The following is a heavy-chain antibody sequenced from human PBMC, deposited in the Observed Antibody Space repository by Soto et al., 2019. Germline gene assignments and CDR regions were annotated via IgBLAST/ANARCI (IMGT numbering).Heavy chain of an antibody. D-gene: IGHD5-12*01. CDR1: GFTFSSYA. CDR3: AKRRKGYDSAAPDCH. V-gene: IGHV3-23*01. Sequence: GGSLRLSCAASGFTFSSYAMSWVRQAPGKGLEWVSAISGSGGSTYYADSVKGRFTMSRDNSKNTLYLQMNSLRAEDTAVYYCAKRRKGYDSAAPDCHWGQGTLVTVSS. J-gene: IGHJ4*02. CDR2: ISGSGGST.